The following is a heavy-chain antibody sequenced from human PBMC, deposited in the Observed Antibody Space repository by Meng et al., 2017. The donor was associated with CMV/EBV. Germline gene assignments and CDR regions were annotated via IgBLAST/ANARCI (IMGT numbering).Heavy chain of an antibody. V-gene: IGHV4-39*07. J-gene: IGHJ5*02. CDR2: IYYSGST. Sequence: SETLSLTCTVSGGSISSSSYYWGWIRQPPGKGLEWIGSIYYSGSTYYNPSLKSRVTISVDTSKNQFSLKLSSVTAADTAVYYCARDRPMYSSSSTWFDPWGQGTLVTVSS. CDR3: ARDRPMYSSSSTWFDP. D-gene: IGHD6-6*01. CDR1: GGSISSSSYY.